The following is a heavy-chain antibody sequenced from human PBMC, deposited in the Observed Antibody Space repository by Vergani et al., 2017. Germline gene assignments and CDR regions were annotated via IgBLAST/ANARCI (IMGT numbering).Heavy chain of an antibody. CDR2: IYWDDDK. V-gene: IGHV2-5*02. J-gene: IGHJ4*02. CDR1: GFSLSTSGVG. D-gene: IGHD6-13*01. CDR3: AHRVAAAGTAYFDY. Sequence: QITLKESGPTLVQPTQTLTLTCTFSGFSLSTSGVGVGWIRQPPGKALEWLALIYWDDDKRYSPSLKSRLTIPKDTSKNQVVLTMTNMDPVDTATYYCAHRVAAAGTAYFDYWGQGTLVTVSS.